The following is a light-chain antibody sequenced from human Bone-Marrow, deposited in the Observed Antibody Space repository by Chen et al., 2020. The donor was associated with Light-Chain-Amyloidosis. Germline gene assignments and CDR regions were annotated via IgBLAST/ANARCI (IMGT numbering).Light chain of an antibody. CDR3: QSADSSGTYEVI. V-gene: IGLV3-25*03. Sequence: SYELTQPPSVSVSPGQTARITCSGDDLPTKYAYWYQQKPGQAPVLGIHRDTERPSGISERFSGSSSGTTATLKISGVQAEDEADYHCQSADSSGTYEVIFGGGTKLTVL. CDR1: DLPTKY. J-gene: IGLJ2*01. CDR2: RDT.